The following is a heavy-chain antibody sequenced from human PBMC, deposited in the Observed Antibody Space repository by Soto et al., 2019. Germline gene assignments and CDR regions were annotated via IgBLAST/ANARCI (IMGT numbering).Heavy chain of an antibody. V-gene: IGHV4-34*01. CDR1: GGSFSGYY. CDR2: INHGGST. CDR3: ARGVGGVNNIDY. D-gene: IGHD2-15*01. J-gene: IGHJ4*02. Sequence: PSETLSLTCAVYGGSFSGYYWSWIRQPPGKGLEWIGEINHGGSTNYNPSLKSRVTISVDTSKNQFSLKLSSVTAADTAVYYCARGVGGVNNIDYWGQGTLVTVSS.